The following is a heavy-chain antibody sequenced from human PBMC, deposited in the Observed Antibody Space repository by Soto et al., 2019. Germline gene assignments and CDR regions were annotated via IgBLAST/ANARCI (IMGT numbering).Heavy chain of an antibody. V-gene: IGHV5-51*01. J-gene: IGHJ4*02. Sequence: PGESLKISCKVSEDILTNYWIGWVRQMPGRGLEWMGIIYPGDSDTRYSPSFEGQVTFSVDKTINTAYLHLSTLKASDTAMFYCVRRRGYSSSGAFDYWAQGTLVTVSS. CDR1: EDILTNYW. CDR3: VRRRGYSSSGAFDY. CDR2: IYPGDSDT. D-gene: IGHD6-6*01.